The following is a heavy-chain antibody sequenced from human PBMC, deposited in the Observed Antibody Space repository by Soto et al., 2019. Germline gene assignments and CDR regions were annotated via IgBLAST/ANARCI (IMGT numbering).Heavy chain of an antibody. CDR3: ARERMWEPPGSYFDY. V-gene: IGHV3-30-3*01. J-gene: IGHJ4*02. CDR1: GFTFSSYA. CDR2: ISYDGSNK. D-gene: IGHD1-26*01. Sequence: QVQLVESGGGVVQPGRSLRISCAASGFTFSSYAMHWVRQAPGKGLEWVAVISYDGSNKYYADSVKGRFTISRDNSKNALYLQMNSLRAEDTAVYYCARERMWEPPGSYFDYWGQGTLVTVSS.